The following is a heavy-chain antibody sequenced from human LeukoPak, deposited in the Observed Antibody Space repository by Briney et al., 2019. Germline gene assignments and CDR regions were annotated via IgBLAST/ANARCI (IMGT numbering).Heavy chain of an antibody. CDR3: ARVPGGGAAAN. J-gene: IGHJ3*01. CDR2: IYYSGST. V-gene: IGHV4-61*01. D-gene: IGHD6-25*01. CDR1: GGSVSSGSYH. Sequence: SETLSLTCTVSGGSVSSGSYHWSWIRQPPGKGLEWIGYIYYSGSTNYNPSLKSRVTISVDTSKNQFSLKLSSVTAADTAVYYCARVPGGGAAANWGQGTMVTVSS.